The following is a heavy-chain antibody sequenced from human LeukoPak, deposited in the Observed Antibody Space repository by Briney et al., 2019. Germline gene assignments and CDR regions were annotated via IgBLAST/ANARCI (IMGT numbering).Heavy chain of an antibody. V-gene: IGHV1-69*04. CDR1: GGTFSSYA. D-gene: IGHD1-7*01. CDR3: AKLGSNWNYSPSAFDI. CDR2: IIPIFGIA. Sequence: SVKVSCKASGGTFSSYAISWVRQAPGQGLEWMGRIIPIFGIANYAQKFQGRVTITADKSTSTAYMELSSLRSEDTAVYYCAKLGSNWNYSPSAFDIWGQGTMVTVSS. J-gene: IGHJ3*02.